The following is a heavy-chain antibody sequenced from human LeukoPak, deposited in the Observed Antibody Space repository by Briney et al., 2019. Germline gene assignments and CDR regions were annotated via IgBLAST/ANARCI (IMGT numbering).Heavy chain of an antibody. J-gene: IGHJ4*02. CDR3: STVLYSSSLGEYYFDY. CDR1: GYTLTEIS. Sequence: ASVMVSCKVSGYTLTEISMHWVRQAPGKGLEWMGGFDPEDGETIYAQKFQGRVTMTEDTSTDTAYMELSSLRSEDTAVYYCSTVLYSSSLGEYYFDYWGQGTLVTVSS. V-gene: IGHV1-24*01. D-gene: IGHD6-13*01. CDR2: FDPEDGET.